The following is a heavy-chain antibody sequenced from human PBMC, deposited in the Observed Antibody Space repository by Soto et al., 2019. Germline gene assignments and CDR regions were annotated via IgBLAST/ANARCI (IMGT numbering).Heavy chain of an antibody. Sequence: EVQLVESGGGLVQPGGSLRLSCAASGFPFSIYSMNWVRQAPGKGLEWSSDITSDTNTIKYADSVKGRFTISRDNAKNLVYLQMNSLRDEDTAVYFCARSVEGHFDYWGQGTVVTVSS. CDR3: ARSVEGHFDY. V-gene: IGHV3-48*02. J-gene: IGHJ4*02. CDR1: GFPFSIYS. D-gene: IGHD6-19*01. CDR2: ITSDTNTI.